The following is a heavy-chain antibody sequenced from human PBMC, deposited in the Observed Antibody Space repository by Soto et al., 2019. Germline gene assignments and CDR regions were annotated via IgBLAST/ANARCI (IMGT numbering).Heavy chain of an antibody. V-gene: IGHV3-30-3*01. CDR1: GFTFSSYA. CDR2: ISYDGSNK. D-gene: IGHD6-19*01. CDR3: ASPSAPGQWLVLRY. J-gene: IGHJ4*02. Sequence: QVQLVESGGGVVQPGRSLRLSCAASGFTFSSYAMHWVRQAPGKGLEWGAVISYDGSNKYYADSVKGRFTISRDNSKNTLYLQMNSLRAEDTAVYYCASPSAPGQWLVLRYWGQGTLVTVSS.